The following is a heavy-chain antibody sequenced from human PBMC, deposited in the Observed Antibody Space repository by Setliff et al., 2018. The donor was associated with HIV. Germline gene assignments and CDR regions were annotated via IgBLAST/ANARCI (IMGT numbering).Heavy chain of an antibody. CDR2: IDYSGST. CDR1: GGSIGTYY. CDR3: ARQSRWDEPFDI. J-gene: IGHJ3*02. V-gene: IGHV4-59*08. Sequence: SETLSLTCTVSGGSIGTYYWSWIRQPPGKGLEWIGYIDYSGSTNYNPSLKSRVSISVDTYKNQFSLKLSSVTTADTAVYDCARQSRWDEPFDIWGQGTMVTGSS. D-gene: IGHD6-13*01.